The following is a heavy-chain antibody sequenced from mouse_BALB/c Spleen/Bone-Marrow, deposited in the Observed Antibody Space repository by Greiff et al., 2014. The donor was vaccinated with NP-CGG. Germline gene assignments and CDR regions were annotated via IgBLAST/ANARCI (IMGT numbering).Heavy chain of an antibody. CDR1: GFSLTGYG. J-gene: IGHJ3*01. CDR2: IWGDGST. CDR3: ASSTMITTGFAY. D-gene: IGHD2-4*01. V-gene: IGHV2-6-7*01. Sequence: QVQLQQPGPGLVAPSQSLSITCTVSGFSLTGYGVNWVRQPPGKGPEWLGMIWGDGSTDYNSALKSRLSISKDNSKSQVFLKMNSLQTDDTARYYCASSTMITTGFAYWGQGTLVTVSA.